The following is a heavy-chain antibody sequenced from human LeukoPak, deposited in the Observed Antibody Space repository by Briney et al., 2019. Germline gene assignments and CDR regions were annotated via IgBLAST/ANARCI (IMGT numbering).Heavy chain of an antibody. CDR3: ARGVRRLWFGEPTGAFDI. V-gene: IGHV3-48*01. Sequence: GGSLRLSCAASGFTFSHYAMNWVRQAPGKGLEWISYIGVSSSTMYFADSVKGRFTISRDDAKNSLYLQMNSLRAEDTAVYYCARGVRRLWFGEPTGAFDIWGQGTMVTVSS. J-gene: IGHJ3*02. D-gene: IGHD3-10*01. CDR1: GFTFSHYA. CDR2: IGVSSSTM.